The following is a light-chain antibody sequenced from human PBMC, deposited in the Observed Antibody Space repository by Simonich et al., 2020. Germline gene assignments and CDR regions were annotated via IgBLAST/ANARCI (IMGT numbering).Light chain of an antibody. CDR2: GAS. J-gene: IGKJ4*01. CDR3: QQYNNWPLT. Sequence: EIVMTQSPATLSVSPGARATLSCRAIQSFSSTLTWYQQTPGQAPRLLIYGASTRATVIPARVSGSGSGTEFTLTISILQSEYFAVYDCQQYNNWPLTFGGGTKVEIK. V-gene: IGKV3-15*01. CDR1: QSFSST.